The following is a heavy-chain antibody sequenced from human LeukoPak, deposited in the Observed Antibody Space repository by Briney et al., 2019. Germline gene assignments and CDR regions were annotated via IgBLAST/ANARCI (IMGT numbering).Heavy chain of an antibody. CDR1: GYTFSDYY. J-gene: IGHJ4*02. V-gene: IGHV1-2*02. Sequence: ASVKVSCKAYGYTFSDYYMHWVRQAPGQGLEWMGWINPKSGGANFAEKFQGRATLTRDTSISTAYMELTRLTSDDTAVYFCARKSTGYDFDYWGQGALVTVSS. D-gene: IGHD5-12*01. CDR3: ARKSTGYDFDY. CDR2: INPKSGGA.